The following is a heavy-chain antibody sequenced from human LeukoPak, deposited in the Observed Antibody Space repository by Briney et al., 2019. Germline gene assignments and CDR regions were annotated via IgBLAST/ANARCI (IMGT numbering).Heavy chain of an antibody. Sequence: ASVNVSCKASGYTFTSYGISWVRQAPGQGLEWMGWISAYNGNTNYAQKLQGRVTMTTDTSTSTAYMELRSLRSEDTAVYYCARDSEDYYDSSGYLPLFDYWGQGTLVTVSS. CDR2: ISAYNGNT. V-gene: IGHV1-18*01. CDR1: GYTFTSYG. J-gene: IGHJ4*02. CDR3: ARDSEDYYDSSGYLPLFDY. D-gene: IGHD3-22*01.